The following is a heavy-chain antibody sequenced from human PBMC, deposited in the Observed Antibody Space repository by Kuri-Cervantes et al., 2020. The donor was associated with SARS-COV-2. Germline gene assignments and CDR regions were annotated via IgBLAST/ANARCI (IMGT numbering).Heavy chain of an antibody. J-gene: IGHJ6*03. D-gene: IGHD5-12*01. CDR3: AKESSAYAHGYYYMDV. V-gene: IGHV3-23*01. CDR1: GFTFGDYA. CDR2: VTDSGDST. Sequence: ETLSLTCAASGFTFGDYAMSWVRQAPGKGLEWVSVVTDSGDSTYYADSVKGRFTISRDNSKNTLSLQVNSLRAEDTAVYYCAKESSAYAHGYYYMDVWGKGTTVTVSS.